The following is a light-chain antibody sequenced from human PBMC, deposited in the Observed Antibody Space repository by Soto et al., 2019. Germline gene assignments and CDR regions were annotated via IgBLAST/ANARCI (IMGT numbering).Light chain of an antibody. V-gene: IGKV1-5*01. CDR1: QSINKW. CDR3: QQYYSYLIT. J-gene: IGKJ5*01. Sequence: DIQMTQSPSTLSASIGDIVTITCRASQSINKWLACHQQKPGKAPKLLIYDASSLQSGVPSRFSGSGSGTDLTLTISCLQSEDFATYYCQQYYSYLITFGQGTRLEIK. CDR2: DAS.